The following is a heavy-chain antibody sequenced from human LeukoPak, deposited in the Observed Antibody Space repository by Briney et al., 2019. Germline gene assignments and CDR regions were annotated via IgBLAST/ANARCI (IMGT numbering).Heavy chain of an antibody. CDR1: GFTFSSYG. D-gene: IGHD2-15*01. Sequence: PGGSLRLSCAASGFTFSSYGMHWVRQAPGKGLEWVAVIWYDGSNKYYADSVKGRFTISRDNSKNTLYLQMNGLRAEDTAVYYCARDQEGTPWYYFDYWGQGTLVTVSS. V-gene: IGHV3-33*01. J-gene: IGHJ4*02. CDR2: IWYDGSNK. CDR3: ARDQEGTPWYYFDY.